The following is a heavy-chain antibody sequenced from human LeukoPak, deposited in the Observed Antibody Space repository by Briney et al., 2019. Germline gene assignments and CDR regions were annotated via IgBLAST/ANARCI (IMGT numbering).Heavy chain of an antibody. D-gene: IGHD3-22*01. CDR2: INPNSGGT. CDR3: AREHRSAYYYDSSGYYLGY. J-gene: IGHJ4*02. Sequence: ASVKVSCKASGYTFTGYYMHWVRQAPGQGLEWMGWINPNSGGTNCAQKFQGRVTMTRDTSISTAYMELSRLRSDDTAVYYCAREHRSAYYYDSSGYYLGYWGQGTLVTVSS. V-gene: IGHV1-2*02. CDR1: GYTFTGYY.